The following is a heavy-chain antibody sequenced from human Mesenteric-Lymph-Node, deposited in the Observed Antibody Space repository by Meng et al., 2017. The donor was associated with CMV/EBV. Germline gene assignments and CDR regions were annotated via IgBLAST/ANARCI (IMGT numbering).Heavy chain of an antibody. J-gene: IGHJ4*02. CDR3: ARGGRTTAMGPGADY. Sequence: SGYTFTSYAMHWVRQAPGQRLEWMGWINAGNGNTKYSQKFQGRVTITRDTSASTAYMELSSLRSEDTAVYYCARGGRTTAMGPGADYWGQGTLVTVSS. CDR1: GYTFTSYA. CDR2: INAGNGNT. D-gene: IGHD1-1*01. V-gene: IGHV1-3*01.